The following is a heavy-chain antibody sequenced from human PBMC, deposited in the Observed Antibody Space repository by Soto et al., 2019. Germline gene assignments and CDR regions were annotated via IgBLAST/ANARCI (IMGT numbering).Heavy chain of an antibody. D-gene: IGHD1-26*01. J-gene: IGHJ4*02. Sequence: PGGSLRLSCAASGFTFSDYYMSWIRQAPGKGLEWVSYISSSSSYTNYADSVKGRFTISRDNAKNSLYLQMNSLRAEDTAVYYSAREQEVVGATTGVSRPFDYWGQGTLVTVSS. CDR1: GFTFSDYY. V-gene: IGHV3-11*06. CDR2: ISSSSSYT. CDR3: AREQEVVGATTGVSRPFDY.